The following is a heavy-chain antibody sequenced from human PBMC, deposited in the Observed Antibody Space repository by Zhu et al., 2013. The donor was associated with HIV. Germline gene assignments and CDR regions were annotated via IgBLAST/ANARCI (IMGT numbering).Heavy chain of an antibody. CDR2: IIPIFGTA. D-gene: IGHD3-22*01. J-gene: IGHJ4*02. CDR3: ARVSFSKYDSSGYYYFDY. Sequence: ASGGTFSSYAISWVRQAPGQGLEWMGGIIPIFGTANYAQKFQGRVTITADESTSTAYMELSSLRSEDTAVYYCARVSFSKYDSSGYYYFDYVGPGNPGHRLL. V-gene: IGHV1-69*01. CDR1: GGTFSSYA.